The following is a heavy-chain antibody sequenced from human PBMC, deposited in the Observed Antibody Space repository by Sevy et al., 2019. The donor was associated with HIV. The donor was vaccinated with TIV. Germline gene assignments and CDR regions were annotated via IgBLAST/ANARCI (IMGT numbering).Heavy chain of an antibody. Sequence: GGSLRLSCAASGLTFSTYGMHWVRQAPGKGLEWVAVISYDGNIQYYADSVKGRFTVSRDNSKNTLYLQMNSLRAEDSAVYYCAKDQGGYNYASGYWGQGNPGHRLL. V-gene: IGHV3-30*18. J-gene: IGHJ4*02. D-gene: IGHD5-18*01. CDR3: AKDQGGYNYASGY. CDR2: ISYDGNIQ. CDR1: GLTFSTYG.